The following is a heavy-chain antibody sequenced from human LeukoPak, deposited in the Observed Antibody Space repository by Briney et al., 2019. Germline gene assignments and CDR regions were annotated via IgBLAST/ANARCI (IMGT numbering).Heavy chain of an antibody. CDR2: IYYSGSN. V-gene: IGHV4-39*01. Sequence: SETLSLTCTVSGGSISGNSYCWGWIRQPPGKGREWIRNIYYSGSNNYHPPRKGRITIPVYKSKTQFTLKLSSVTAAAAAVCYCARRWMTTVFYDYWGQGTLVTVSS. D-gene: IGHD4-11*01. J-gene: IGHJ4*02. CDR1: GGSISGNSYC. CDR3: ARRWMTTVFYDY.